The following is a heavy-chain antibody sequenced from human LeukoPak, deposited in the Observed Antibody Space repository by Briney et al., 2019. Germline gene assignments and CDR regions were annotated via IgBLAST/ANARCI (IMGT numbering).Heavy chain of an antibody. CDR3: ARIPPSYYDSSGYYVYYYYMDV. CDR2: MNPNSGNT. V-gene: IGHV1-8*01. J-gene: IGHJ6*03. D-gene: IGHD3-22*01. Sequence: ASVKVSCKASGYTFTSYDINWVRQATGQGLEWMGWMNPNSGNTGYAQKLQGRVTMTTDTSTSTAYMELRSLRSDDTAVYYCARIPPSYYDSSGYYVYYYYMDVWGKGTTVTISS. CDR1: GYTFTSYD.